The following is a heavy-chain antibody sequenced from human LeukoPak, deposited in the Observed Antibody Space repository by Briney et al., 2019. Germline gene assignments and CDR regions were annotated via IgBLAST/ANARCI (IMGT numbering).Heavy chain of an antibody. CDR1: GGSISSRPYY. CDR3: AREGLERWFAY. CDR2: IYHSGST. Sequence: SETLSLTCTVSGGSISSRPYYWGWIRQPPGKGLEWIGSIYHSGSTYYNPSLKSRVTISVDTSKNQFSLKLSSVTAADTAVYYCAREGLERWFAYWGQGTLVTVSS. D-gene: IGHD4-23*01. J-gene: IGHJ4*02. V-gene: IGHV4-39*07.